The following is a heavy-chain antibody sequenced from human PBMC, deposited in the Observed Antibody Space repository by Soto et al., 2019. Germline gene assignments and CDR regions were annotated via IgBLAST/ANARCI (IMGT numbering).Heavy chain of an antibody. Sequence: EVHLVESGGDLVKPGGCLRLSCAASGITFINAWMSWVRQAPGQGLEWVGRIKNQADGGAADYAAPVRGRFTISRDDSKDTLFLQMNSLETEDTAVYYCTTDPGDYEDFWGRGTLVTVSS. J-gene: IGHJ4*02. D-gene: IGHD4-17*01. CDR3: TTDPGDYEDF. CDR2: IKNQADGGAA. V-gene: IGHV3-15*01. CDR1: GITFINAW.